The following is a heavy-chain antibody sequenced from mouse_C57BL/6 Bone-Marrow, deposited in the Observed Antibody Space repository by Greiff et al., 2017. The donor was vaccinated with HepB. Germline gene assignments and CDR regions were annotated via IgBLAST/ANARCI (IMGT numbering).Heavy chain of an antibody. CDR2: IDPENGDT. CDR3: TTEDSYYVYWYFDV. V-gene: IGHV14-4*01. Sequence: EVQLQQSGAELVRPGASVKLSCTASGFNFKDDYMHWVKQRPEQGLEWIGWIDPENGDTEYASKFQGKATITADTSSNTAYLQLSSLTSEDTAVYYCTTEDSYYVYWYFDVWGTGTTVTVSA. CDR1: GFNFKDDY. J-gene: IGHJ1*03. D-gene: IGHD2-12*01.